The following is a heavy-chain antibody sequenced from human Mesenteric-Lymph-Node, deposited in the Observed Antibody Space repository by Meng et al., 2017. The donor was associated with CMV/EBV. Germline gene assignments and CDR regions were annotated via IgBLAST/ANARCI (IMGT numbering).Heavy chain of an antibody. J-gene: IGHJ4*02. CDR3: AKDRGGSYSGFDY. D-gene: IGHD1-26*01. CDR2: IYSDYYI. Sequence: SCEASGFTVSSSYMSWVRQAPGKGLEWVSAIYSDYYIHSADSVKGRFTISRDNSKNTLFLQMNSLRAEDTAVYYCAKDRGGSYSGFDYWGQGTLVTVSS. CDR1: GFTVSSSY. V-gene: IGHV3-66*01.